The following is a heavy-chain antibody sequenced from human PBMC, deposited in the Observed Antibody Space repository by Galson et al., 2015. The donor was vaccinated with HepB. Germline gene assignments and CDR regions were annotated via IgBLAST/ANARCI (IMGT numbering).Heavy chain of an antibody. J-gene: IGHJ3*02. D-gene: IGHD1-14*01. V-gene: IGHV3-48*04. Sequence: SLRLSCAASTFIFSTYSMNWVRQAPGKGLEWVSYISSSSTTIYYADSVKGRFTISRDNAKNSLYLQMNSLRADDTAVYYCARRGPEDAFDIWGQGTMVTVSS. CDR3: ARRGPEDAFDI. CDR2: ISSSSTTI. CDR1: TFIFSTYS.